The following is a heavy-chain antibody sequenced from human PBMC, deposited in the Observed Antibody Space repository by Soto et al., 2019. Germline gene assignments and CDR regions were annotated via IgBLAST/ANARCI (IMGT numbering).Heavy chain of an antibody. CDR1: GFTFSSYS. Sequence: GGSLRLSCAASGFTFSSYSMNWVRQAPGKGLEWVSSISSSSSYIYYADSVKGRFTISRDNAKNSLYLQMNSLRAEDTAVYYCARNHGSSSSFDYWGQGTLVTVSS. J-gene: IGHJ4*02. CDR3: ARNHGSSSSFDY. D-gene: IGHD6-13*01. V-gene: IGHV3-21*01. CDR2: ISSSSSYI.